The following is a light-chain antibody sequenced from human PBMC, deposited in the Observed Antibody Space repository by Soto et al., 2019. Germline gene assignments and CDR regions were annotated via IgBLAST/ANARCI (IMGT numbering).Light chain of an antibody. J-gene: IGKJ1*01. CDR2: DAS. CDR3: HQYNSYLTWT. CDR1: QSISSW. V-gene: IGKV1-5*01. Sequence: DIQMTQSPSTLSASVGDRVTITCRASQSISSWLAWYQQKPGKAPKLLIYDASSLESGVLSRFSSSGSGTEFTLTISSLQPDDFATYYCHQYNSYLTWTFGQGTKVEIK.